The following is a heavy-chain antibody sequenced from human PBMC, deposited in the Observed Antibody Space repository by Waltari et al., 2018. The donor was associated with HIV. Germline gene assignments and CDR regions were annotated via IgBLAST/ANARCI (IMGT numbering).Heavy chain of an antibody. CDR1: GFTFSRYS. J-gene: IGHJ2*01. CDR2: ISSSSTI. CDR3: ARSKYSSSSGFDL. V-gene: IGHV3-48*01. D-gene: IGHD6-6*01. Sequence: EVQLVESGGGLVQPGGSLRLSCAASGFTFSRYSMNWVRRAPETGLEWVSYISSSSTIYSADSVKGRFTISRDNAKNSLYLQMNSLRAEDTAVYYCARSKYSSSSGFDLWGRGTLVTVSS.